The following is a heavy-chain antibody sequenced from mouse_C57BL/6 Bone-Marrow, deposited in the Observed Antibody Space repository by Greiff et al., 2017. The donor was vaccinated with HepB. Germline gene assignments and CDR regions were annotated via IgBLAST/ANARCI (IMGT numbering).Heavy chain of an antibody. J-gene: IGHJ3*01. V-gene: IGHV14-4*01. CDR2: IDPENGDT. D-gene: IGHD2-5*01. CDR1: GFNIKDDY. CDR3: TTDHYSKAWFAY. Sequence: EVKLQQSGAELVRPGASVKLSCTASGFNIKDDYMHWVKQRPEQGLEWIGWIDPENGDTEYASKFQGKATITADTSSNTAYLQLSSLTSEDTAVYYCTTDHYSKAWFAYWGQGTLVTVSA.